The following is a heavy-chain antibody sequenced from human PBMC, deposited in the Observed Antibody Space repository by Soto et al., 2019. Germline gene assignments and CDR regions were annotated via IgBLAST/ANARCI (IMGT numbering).Heavy chain of an antibody. J-gene: IGHJ4*01. V-gene: IGHV6-1*01. CDR2: TYYRSKWYN. CDR3: ARATGYSYGYEAYFDC. CDR1: GDSVSSNSAA. Sequence: SQTLSLTCAISGDSVSSNSAAWNWIRQSPSRGLEWLGRTYYRSKWYNDYAVSVKSRITINPDTSKNQFSLQLNSVTPEDTAMYYRARATGYSYGYEAYFDCWGRGTLVTVSS. D-gene: IGHD5-18*01.